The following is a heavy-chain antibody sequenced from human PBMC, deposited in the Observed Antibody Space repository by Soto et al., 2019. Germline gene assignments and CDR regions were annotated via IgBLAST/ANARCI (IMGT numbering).Heavy chain of an antibody. V-gene: IGHV1-8*01. CDR1: GCTFTRYD. CDR2: MNPNSGNT. D-gene: IGHD6-19*01. Sequence: ASVRVSCKASGCTFTRYDINWVRQATGQVLEWMGWMNPNSGNTGYAQKFQGRVTMTRNTSISTAYLELSSLRSEETAVYYCALLEDSSGWYEYYYGMDVWGQGTTATVSS. CDR3: ALLEDSSGWYEYYYGMDV. J-gene: IGHJ6*02.